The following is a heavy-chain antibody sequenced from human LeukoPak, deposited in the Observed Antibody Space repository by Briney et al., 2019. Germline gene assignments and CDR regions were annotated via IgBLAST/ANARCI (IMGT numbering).Heavy chain of an antibody. CDR2: IYYSGST. J-gene: IGHJ4*02. D-gene: IGHD3-3*01. V-gene: IGHV4-39*01. CDR3: VRLQTDFWSGYAFY. CDR1: GGSIGSTSYY. Sequence: SETLSLTCTVSGGSIGSTSYYWGWIRQPPGKGLEWIGSIYYSGSTYYNPSLKSRVTISVDTCKNQFSLKLSSVTAADTAMYYCVRLQTDFWSGYAFYWGQGTLVTVSS.